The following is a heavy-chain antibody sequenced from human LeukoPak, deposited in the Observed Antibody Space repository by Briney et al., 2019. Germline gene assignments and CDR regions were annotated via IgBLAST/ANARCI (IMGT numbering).Heavy chain of an antibody. CDR2: ISYSGST. CDR3: ARSRGCSSMTCYVDY. V-gene: IGHV4-59*08. J-gene: IGHJ4*02. Sequence: SETLSLTCTVSGVSISPYFWSWVRQTPGKGLECIGGISYSGSTNYNPSPKSRVTISLDTSKNQFSLKLTSVTDADTAVYYCARSRGCSSMTCYVDYWGQGTLVTVSS. D-gene: IGHD2-2*01. CDR1: GVSISPYF.